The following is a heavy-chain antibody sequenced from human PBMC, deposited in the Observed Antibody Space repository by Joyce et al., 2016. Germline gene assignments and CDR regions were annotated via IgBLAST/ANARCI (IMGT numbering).Heavy chain of an antibody. CDR2: MNSDGRST. CDR3: ARLAGGRGMDV. V-gene: IGHV3-74*01. CDR1: GFSISSYW. D-gene: IGHD2-15*01. Sequence: EVQLVESGGGLVQPGGSLRLACTASGFSISSYWMHWVRQVPGKGLVWVARMNSDGRSTSHADSVKGRFTISRDNAENSLHLQMNSLRAEDTAVYYCARLAGGRGMDVWGQGTTVTVSS. J-gene: IGHJ6*02.